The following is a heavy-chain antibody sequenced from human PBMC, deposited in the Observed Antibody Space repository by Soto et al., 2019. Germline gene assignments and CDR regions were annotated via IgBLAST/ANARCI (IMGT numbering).Heavy chain of an antibody. CDR3: ARVRMLWLGERPDL. V-gene: IGHV1-3*01. Sequence: GASVKVSCKASGYTFTSYAMHWVRQAPGQRLEWMGWINAGNGNTKYSQKFQGRVTITRDTSASTAYMELSSLGSEDTAVYYCARVRMLWLGERPDLWAQRTLVTVPS. CDR2: INAGNGNT. J-gene: IGHJ5*02. D-gene: IGHD3-10*01. CDR1: GYTFTSYA.